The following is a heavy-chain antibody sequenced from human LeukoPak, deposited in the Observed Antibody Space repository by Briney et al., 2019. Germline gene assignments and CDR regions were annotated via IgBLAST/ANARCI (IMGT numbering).Heavy chain of an antibody. CDR1: GFTFSSYA. CDR3: AKGRGITIFGVVIKHRFPHAFDI. CDR2: ISGSGGST. Sequence: PGGSLRLSCAASGFTFSSYAMSWVRQAPGKGLEWVSAISGSGGSTYYADSVKGRFTISRDNSKNTLYLQMNSLRAEDTAVYYCAKGRGITIFGVVIKHRFPHAFDIWGQGTMVTVSS. V-gene: IGHV3-23*01. D-gene: IGHD3-3*01. J-gene: IGHJ3*02.